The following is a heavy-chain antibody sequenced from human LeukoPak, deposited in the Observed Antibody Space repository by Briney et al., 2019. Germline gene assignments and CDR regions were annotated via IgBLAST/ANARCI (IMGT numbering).Heavy chain of an antibody. D-gene: IGHD6-13*01. V-gene: IGHV4-38-2*02. CDR3: ARDLEYSSSWDIEYFQH. CDR2: IYHSGST. CDR1: GYSFSSAYY. Sequence: SETLSLTCTASGYSFSSAYYWGWIRQPPGKGLEWIGSIYHSGSTYYNPSLKSRVTLSIDTSKNQFSLKLSSVTAADTAVYYCARDLEYSSSWDIEYFQHWGQGTLVTVSS. J-gene: IGHJ1*01.